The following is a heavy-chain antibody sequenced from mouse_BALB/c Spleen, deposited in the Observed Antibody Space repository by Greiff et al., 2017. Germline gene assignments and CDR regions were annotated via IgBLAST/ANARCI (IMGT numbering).Heavy chain of an antibody. V-gene: IGHV14-4*02. CDR1: GFNIKDYY. CDR2: IDPENGDT. J-gene: IGHJ2*01. CDR3: KGYGNYYYFDY. D-gene: IGHD2-1*01. Sequence: EVQLQQSGAELVRSGASVKLSCTASGFNIKDYYIHWVKQRPEQGLEWIGWIDPENGDTEYAPKFQGKATMTADTSSNTAYLQLSSLTSEDTAVYYCKGYGNYYYFDYWGQGTTLTVSS.